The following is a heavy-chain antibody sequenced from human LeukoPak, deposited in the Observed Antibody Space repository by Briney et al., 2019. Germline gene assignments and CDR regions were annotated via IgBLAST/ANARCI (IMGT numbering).Heavy chain of an antibody. CDR3: ARVSIGYCSGGSCYSFAY. J-gene: IGHJ4*02. V-gene: IGHV1-69*13. Sequence: SVKVSCKASGGTFSSYAISWVRQAPGQGLEWMGGIIPIFGTANYAQKFQGRVTITADESTSTAYMELSSLRSEDTAVYYCARVSIGYCSGGSCYSFAYWGQGTLVTVSS. CDR1: GGTFSSYA. CDR2: IIPIFGTA. D-gene: IGHD2-15*01.